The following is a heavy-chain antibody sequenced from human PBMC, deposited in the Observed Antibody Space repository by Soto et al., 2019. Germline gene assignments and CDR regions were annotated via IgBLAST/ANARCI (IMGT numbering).Heavy chain of an antibody. CDR1: GYTFTSYG. CDR2: ISPYNGNT. Sequence: ASVKVSCKASGYTFTSYGISWVRQATGQGLEWMGWISPYNGNTDYAQKFQGRVTMTRNTSISTAYMELSSLRSEDTAVYYCARTGIAAADFDYWGQGTLVTVSS. CDR3: ARTGIAAADFDY. V-gene: IGHV1-8*02. D-gene: IGHD6-13*01. J-gene: IGHJ4*02.